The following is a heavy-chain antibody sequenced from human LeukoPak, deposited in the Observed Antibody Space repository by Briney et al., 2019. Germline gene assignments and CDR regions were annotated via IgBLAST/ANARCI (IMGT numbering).Heavy chain of an antibody. CDR2: INHSGST. J-gene: IGHJ4*02. D-gene: IGHD4-17*01. V-gene: IGHV4-34*01. CDR3: ARGIRYYFDY. Sequence: PSETLSLTCAVYGGSFSGYYWSWIRQPPGKGLEWIGEINHSGSTNYNPSLKSRVTISVDTSKNQFSLKLSSVTAADTAVYYCARGIRYYFDYWGQGTLVTVSS. CDR1: GGSFSGYY.